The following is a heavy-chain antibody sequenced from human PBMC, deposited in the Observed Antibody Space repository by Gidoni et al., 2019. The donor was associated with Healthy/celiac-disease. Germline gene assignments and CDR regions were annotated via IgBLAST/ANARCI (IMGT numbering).Heavy chain of an antibody. CDR2: INAGNGNT. CDR3: ARDSQVTTVTTNEETRYYYYYYMDV. V-gene: IGHV1-3*01. CDR1: GYTFTSYP. J-gene: IGHJ6*03. Sequence: QVQLVQSGAEVKKPGASVKVSCKASGYTFTSYPMHWVRQAPGQRLEWMGWINAGNGNTKYSQKFQGRVTITRDTSASTAYMELSSLRSEDTAVYYCARDSQVTTVTTNEETRYYYYYYMDVWGKGTTVTVSS. D-gene: IGHD4-4*01.